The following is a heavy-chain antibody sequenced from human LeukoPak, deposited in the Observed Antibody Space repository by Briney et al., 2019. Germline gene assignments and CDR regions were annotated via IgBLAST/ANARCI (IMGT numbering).Heavy chain of an antibody. V-gene: IGHV3-23*01. CDR3: ATYRQVLLPFES. D-gene: IGHD2-8*02. J-gene: IGHJ4*02. Sequence: WVRQPPGXGLEWVSSIFPSGGEIHYADSVRGRFTISRDNSKSTLSLQMNSLRAEDTAIYYCATYRQVLLPFESWGQGTLVTVSS. CDR2: IFPSGGEI.